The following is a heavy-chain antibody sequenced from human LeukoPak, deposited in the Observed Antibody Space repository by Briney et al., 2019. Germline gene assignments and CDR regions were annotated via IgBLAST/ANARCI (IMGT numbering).Heavy chain of an antibody. CDR2: IYHSGNT. CDR3: ARDLGVVPAWGWFDP. D-gene: IGHD2-2*01. CDR1: GYSINNGYY. V-gene: IGHV4-38-2*02. J-gene: IGHJ5*02. Sequence: SETLSLTCTVSGYSINNGYYWGWIRQPPGKGLEWIGSIYHSGNTYYSPSLKSRVTISGDTSKNQFSLNLSSVTAADTAVYYCARDLGVVPAWGWFDPWGQGTLVTVSS.